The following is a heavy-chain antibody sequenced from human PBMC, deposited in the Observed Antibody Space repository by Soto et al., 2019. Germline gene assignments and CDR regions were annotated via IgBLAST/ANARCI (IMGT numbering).Heavy chain of an antibody. CDR1: GFTYSSHW. CDR3: ARAWGPSTHNFDY. V-gene: IGHV3-7*03. J-gene: IGHJ4*02. CDR2: INQDGSDN. Sequence: PGGSLRLSCTVSGFTYSSHWMHWVRQAPGKGLEWVANINQDGSDNYYVDSVKGRFTISRDNAKNSLYLQMNTLRPEDTAVYYCARAWGPSTHNFDYWGQGTLVTVSS. D-gene: IGHD3-16*01.